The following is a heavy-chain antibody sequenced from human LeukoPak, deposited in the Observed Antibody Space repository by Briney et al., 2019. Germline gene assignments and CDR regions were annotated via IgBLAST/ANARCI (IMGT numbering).Heavy chain of an antibody. J-gene: IGHJ5*02. V-gene: IGHV5-51*01. D-gene: IGHD2-2*01. Sequence: GGAPKIPWKSSGYRFHSYWIGRVRPVPRKGLEWMGIIYPGASYPRYRPTFQGQVTISADKSISPAYLKWSSLKASDTAMYCGARRERGCSITSCYDWFDPSGQGTLVTASS. CDR2: IYPGASYP. CDR1: GYRFHSYW. CDR3: ARRERGCSITSCYDWFDP.